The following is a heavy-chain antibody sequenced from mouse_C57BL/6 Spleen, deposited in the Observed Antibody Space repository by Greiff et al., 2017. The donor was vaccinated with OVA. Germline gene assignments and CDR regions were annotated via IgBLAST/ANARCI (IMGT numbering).Heavy chain of an antibody. Sequence: EVQLQQSGPELVKPGASVKISCKASGYTFTDYYMNWVKQSHGKSLEWIGDINPNNGGTSYNQKFKGKATLTVDKSSSTAYMELRSLTSEDSAVYYCARGVDYDVGWGQGTLVTVSA. CDR3: ARGVDYDVG. CDR2: INPNNGGT. CDR1: GYTFTDYY. J-gene: IGHJ3*01. V-gene: IGHV1-26*01. D-gene: IGHD2-4*01.